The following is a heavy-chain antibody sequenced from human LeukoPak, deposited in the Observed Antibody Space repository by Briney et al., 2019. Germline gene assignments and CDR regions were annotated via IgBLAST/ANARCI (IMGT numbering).Heavy chain of an antibody. V-gene: IGHV3-23*01. CDR3: AKERAGYTNPYYFDY. CDR2: ISGSGANT. CDR1: GFTFSTYA. Sequence: GGSLRLSCAASGFTFSTYAMSWVRQAPGKGLEWDSTISGSGANTYYADSVRGRFTISRDNSKNTLYLHMNSLRAEDTAVYCCAKERAGYTNPYYFDYWGQGTLVTVSS. J-gene: IGHJ4*02. D-gene: IGHD3-16*02.